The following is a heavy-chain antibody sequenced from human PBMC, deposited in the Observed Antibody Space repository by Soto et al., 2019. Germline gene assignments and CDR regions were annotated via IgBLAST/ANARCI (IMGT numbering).Heavy chain of an antibody. V-gene: IGHV3-30*04. CDR3: ARDGGGFGELLLNSYDAFDL. J-gene: IGHJ3*01. Sequence: QEQLVESGGGVVQPGTSLRLSCTASGFSFSTYAMYWVRQAPGKGLEWVTIISYDGSNAQYADSVKGRFTVARDNSKNTRYLQMRILTAEDTAVYDCARDGGGFGELLLNSYDAFDLWGQGKLVTVSS. D-gene: IGHD3-10*01. CDR2: ISYDGSNA. CDR1: GFSFSTYA.